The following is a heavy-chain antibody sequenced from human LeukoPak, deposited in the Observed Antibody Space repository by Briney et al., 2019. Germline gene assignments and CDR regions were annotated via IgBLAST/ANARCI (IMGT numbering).Heavy chain of an antibody. CDR2: INPSGGST. Sequence: ASVKVSCKASGYTFTSYYMHWVRQAPGQGLEWMGIINPSGGSTSYAQKFQGRVTMTRDTSTSTVYMELSSLRSEDTAVYYCARDGYCSGGSCYSIFAYWGQGTLVTVSS. CDR3: ARDGYCSGGSCYSIFAY. J-gene: IGHJ4*02. CDR1: GYTFTSYY. D-gene: IGHD2-15*01. V-gene: IGHV1-46*01.